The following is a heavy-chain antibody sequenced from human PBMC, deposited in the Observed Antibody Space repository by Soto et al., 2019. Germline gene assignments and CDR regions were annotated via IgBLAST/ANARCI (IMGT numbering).Heavy chain of an antibody. D-gene: IGHD1-26*01. V-gene: IGHV4-30-4*01. CDR1: GGSISIGDYY. J-gene: IGHJ3*02. Sequence: SETLSLTCTVSGGSISIGDYYWSWIRQPPGKGLEWIAYISYSGRSNYNPSLKSRVAISVDTSKNQFSLKLSSVTATDTAVYYCARSGSRAFDIWGQGTMVTVSS. CDR2: ISYSGRS. CDR3: ARSGSRAFDI.